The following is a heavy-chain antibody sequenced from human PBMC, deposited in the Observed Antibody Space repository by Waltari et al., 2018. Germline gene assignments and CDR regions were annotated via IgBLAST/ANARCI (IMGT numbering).Heavy chain of an antibody. CDR1: GFMFSRSW. V-gene: IGHV3-7*01. Sequence: EVQLVASGGVLVQPGWSLRLSCEAYGFMFSRSWMTWVRRGPGKGLGWEANLKEDGSAQTYGDSVRGRFIISRDNAQNSLYLQMNYLRAEDTAVYYCARDGGASGSYDYWGQGTLVTVSS. CDR2: LKEDGSAQ. D-gene: IGHD3-10*01. CDR3: ARDGGASGSYDY. J-gene: IGHJ4*02.